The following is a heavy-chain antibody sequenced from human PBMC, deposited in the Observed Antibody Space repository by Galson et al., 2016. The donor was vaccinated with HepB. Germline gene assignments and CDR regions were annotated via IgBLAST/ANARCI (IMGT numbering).Heavy chain of an antibody. Sequence: PALVKPTQTLTLTCTFSGFSLSTGAVGVGWIRQPPGKALEWLALIYWDDDKRYSPSLKSRLTITKDTSKNQVALIMTNMDPVDTATYYCAHSGRRNSWSNGFDYWGQGTLVTVSS. CDR1: GFSLSTGAVG. V-gene: IGHV2-5*02. J-gene: IGHJ4*02. D-gene: IGHD6-13*01. CDR2: IYWDDDK. CDR3: AHSGRRNSWSNGFDY.